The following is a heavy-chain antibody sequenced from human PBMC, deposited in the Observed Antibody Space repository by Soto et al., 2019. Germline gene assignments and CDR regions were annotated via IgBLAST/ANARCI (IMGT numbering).Heavy chain of an antibody. D-gene: IGHD3-16*01. Sequence: QVQLVESGGGVVQPGRSLRLSCAASGFTFSSYGMHWVRQAPGKGLVWVAVISYDGSNKYYADSVKGRFTISRDNSKNTLYLQMNSLRAEDTAVYYCATAYDYWGQGTLVTVSS. CDR2: ISYDGSNK. CDR1: GFTFSSYG. J-gene: IGHJ4*02. V-gene: IGHV3-30*03. CDR3: ATAYDY.